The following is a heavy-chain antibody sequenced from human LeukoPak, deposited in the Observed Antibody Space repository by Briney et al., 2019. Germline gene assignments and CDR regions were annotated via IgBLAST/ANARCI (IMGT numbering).Heavy chain of an antibody. CDR3: ASWGKKVDY. CDR2: IRYDGSNT. J-gene: IGHJ4*02. D-gene: IGHD3-16*01. V-gene: IGHV3-30*02. Sequence: GGSLRLSCAASGFTFSSFGMHWVRQAPGKGREWVAFIRYDGSNTYYADSVKGRFTIFRDTSKNTLYLQMNSLRAEDTAVYYCASWGKKVDYWGQGTLVTVSS. CDR1: GFTFSSFG.